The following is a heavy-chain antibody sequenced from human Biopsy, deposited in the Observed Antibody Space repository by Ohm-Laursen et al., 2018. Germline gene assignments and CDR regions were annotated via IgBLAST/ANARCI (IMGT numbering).Heavy chain of an antibody. CDR3: ARDTRWSPYSMDV. V-gene: IGHV3-11*01. CDR1: GFSFSDYH. Sequence: LRLSCAASGFSFSDYHMRWIRQAPGGGLEWVPYISGGGTIYYGDSMKGRVTISRDNAKNSLYLQMHSLRAEDTAVYYCARDTRWSPYSMDVWGQGTTVTVSS. CDR2: ISGGGTI. D-gene: IGHD4-23*01. J-gene: IGHJ6*02.